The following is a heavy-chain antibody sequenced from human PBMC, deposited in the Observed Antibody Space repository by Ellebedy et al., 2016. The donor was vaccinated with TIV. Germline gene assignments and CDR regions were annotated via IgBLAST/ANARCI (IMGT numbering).Heavy chain of an antibody. V-gene: IGHV4-39*01. CDR3: ARRLAAAGIGYYYYYGMDV. Sequence: SETLSLXCTVSGGSISSSSYYWGWIRQPPGKGLEWIGSIYYSGSTYYNPSLKSRVTISVDTSKNQFSLKLSSVTAADTAVYYCARRLAAAGIGYYYYYGMDVWGQGTTVTVSS. J-gene: IGHJ6*02. CDR2: IYYSGST. D-gene: IGHD6-13*01. CDR1: GGSISSSSYY.